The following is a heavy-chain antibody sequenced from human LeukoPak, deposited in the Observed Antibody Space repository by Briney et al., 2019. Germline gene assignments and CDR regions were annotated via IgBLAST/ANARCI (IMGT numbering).Heavy chain of an antibody. Sequence: GGSLRLSCAASGFTFSNYWMSWVRQAPGKGLEWVANIKQDGSEKNYVDSVKDRFTISRDDAKKSLYLQMNSLRAEDTAVYFCARGLLAAAGIDNWGQGALVTVSS. J-gene: IGHJ4*02. CDR1: GFTFSNYW. D-gene: IGHD6-13*01. V-gene: IGHV3-7*04. CDR3: ARGLLAAAGIDN. CDR2: IKQDGSEK.